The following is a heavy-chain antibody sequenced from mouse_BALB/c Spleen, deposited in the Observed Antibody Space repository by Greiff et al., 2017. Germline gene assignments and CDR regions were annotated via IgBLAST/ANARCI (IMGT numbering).Heavy chain of an antibody. CDR3: ARKALYYAMDY. Sequence: EVHLVESGGGLVKPGGSLKLSCAASGFTFSSYAMSWVRQSPEKRLEWVAEISSGGSYTYYPDTVTGRFTISKDNAKNTLYLEMSSLRSEDTAMYYCARKALYYAMDYWGQGTSVTVSS. CDR2: ISSGGSYT. V-gene: IGHV5-9-4*01. CDR1: GFTFSSYA. J-gene: IGHJ4*01.